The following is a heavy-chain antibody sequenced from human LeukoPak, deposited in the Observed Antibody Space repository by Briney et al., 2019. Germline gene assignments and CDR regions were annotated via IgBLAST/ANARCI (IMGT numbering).Heavy chain of an antibody. CDR1: GFTFSSYG. D-gene: IGHD4-17*01. J-gene: IGHJ6*04. CDR2: ISYDGSNK. CDR3: ARDLPDGDYGVYYYGMDV. V-gene: IGHV3-30*03. Sequence: PGRSLRLSCAASGFTFSSYGMHWVRQAPGKGLEWVAVISYDGSNKYYADSVKGRFTISRDNAKNTLYLQMNSLRAEDTAVYYCARDLPDGDYGVYYYGMDVWGKGTTVTVSS.